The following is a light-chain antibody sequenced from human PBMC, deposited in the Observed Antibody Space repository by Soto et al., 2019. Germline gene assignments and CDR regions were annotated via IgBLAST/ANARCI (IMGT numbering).Light chain of an antibody. CDR2: WAS. CDR1: QSVLYSSNNKNY. CDR3: QQYYSIPFT. Sequence: DIVMTQSPDSLAVSLGERATINCKSSQSVLYSSNNKNYLAWYQQKPGQPPKLLIYWASTRESGVPDRFSGRGSGTDFTLTISSLQAADVAIYYCQQYYSIPFTFGGGTKVEIK. V-gene: IGKV4-1*01. J-gene: IGKJ4*01.